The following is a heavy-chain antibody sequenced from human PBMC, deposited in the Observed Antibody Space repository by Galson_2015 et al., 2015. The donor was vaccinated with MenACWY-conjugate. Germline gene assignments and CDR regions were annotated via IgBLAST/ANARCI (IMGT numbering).Heavy chain of an antibody. D-gene: IGHD1-1*01. CDR3: ARDNYYFDY. V-gene: IGHV3-30*02. CDR1: GFTLSSSG. J-gene: IGHJ4*02. Sequence: SLRLSCAASGFTLSSSGMHWVRQAPGKGLEWVAFTRYDANDKYYAESVKGRFTISRDNSKNSLYLQMNSLRAEDTAVYYCARDNYYFDYWGQGTLVTVSS. CDR2: TRYDANDK.